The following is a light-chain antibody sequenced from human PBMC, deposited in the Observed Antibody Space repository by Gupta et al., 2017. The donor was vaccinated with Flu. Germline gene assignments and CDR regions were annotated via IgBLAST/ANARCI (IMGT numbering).Light chain of an antibody. Sequence: EIVMTQSPATLSVSPGERATLSCRASQSVSSNLAWYQQKPGQAPRLLIYGASTRATGIPARFSGSGSGTEFTLTISSLQSEDFAVYYCQQYNNSASAFGQGTKLEIK. CDR3: QQYNNSASA. CDR2: GAS. CDR1: QSVSSN. V-gene: IGKV3-15*01. J-gene: IGKJ2*01.